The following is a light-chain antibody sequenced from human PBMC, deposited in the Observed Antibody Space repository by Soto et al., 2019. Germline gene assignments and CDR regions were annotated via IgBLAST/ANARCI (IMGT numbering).Light chain of an antibody. Sequence: QSVLTQPPSASGTPGQRVTFSCSGSSSNIGRNTVDWYQQLPGTAPKLLIYNINQRPSGVPDRFSGSKSGTSASLAISGRQSEDEADYYCATWDDSLNGYVFGTGTKVTVL. J-gene: IGLJ1*01. V-gene: IGLV1-44*01. CDR2: NIN. CDR3: ATWDDSLNGYV. CDR1: SSNIGRNT.